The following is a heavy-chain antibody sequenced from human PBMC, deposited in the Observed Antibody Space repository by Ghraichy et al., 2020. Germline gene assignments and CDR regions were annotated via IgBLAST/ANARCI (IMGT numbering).Heavy chain of an antibody. CDR1: GFTFSSYW. J-gene: IGHJ3*01. Sequence: GGSLRLSCAASGFTFSSYWMSWVRQPPGKGLEWVSNIKEDGSEKYYVDSVRGRFTISRDNSKNSLYLQMNNLRVEDTAVYYCASDWGRAFDLWGQGTMVTVSS. CDR3: ASDWGRAFDL. D-gene: IGHD3-16*01. CDR2: IKEDGSEK. V-gene: IGHV3-7*01.